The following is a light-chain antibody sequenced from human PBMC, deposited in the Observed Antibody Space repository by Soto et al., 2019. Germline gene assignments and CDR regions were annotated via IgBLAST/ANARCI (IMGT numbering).Light chain of an antibody. CDR2: EGS. J-gene: IGLJ1*01. V-gene: IGLV2-23*01. CDR3: CSYAGSSTYV. CDR1: SSDVGSYNL. Sequence: QSALTQPASVSGSPGQSTTISCTVTSSDVGSYNLVSWYQQHPGKAPKLMIYEGSKRPSGVSNRFSGSKSADTASLTISGLQAEDEADYYCCSYAGSSTYVFGTGTKVTLL.